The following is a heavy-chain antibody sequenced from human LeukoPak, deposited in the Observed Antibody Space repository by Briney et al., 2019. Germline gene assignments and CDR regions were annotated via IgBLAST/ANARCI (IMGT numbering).Heavy chain of an antibody. CDR2: VDYSGRT. Sequence: SETLSLTCTVSGGSITNSDYFWGWIRQPPGKGLEWIGNVDYSGRTHYNPSLMSRVTIYADNSRNQFSLKLRSVTAADTAVYYCARLDASSAHFSGSFPDYWGQGTLVTVSS. V-gene: IGHV4-39*01. CDR1: GGSITNSDYF. J-gene: IGHJ4*02. CDR3: ARLDASSAHFSGSFPDY. D-gene: IGHD3-10*01.